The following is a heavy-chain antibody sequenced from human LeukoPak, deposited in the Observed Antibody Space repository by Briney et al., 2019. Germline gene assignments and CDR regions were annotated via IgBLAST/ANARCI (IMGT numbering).Heavy chain of an antibody. CDR3: ARGEMATISWFDP. J-gene: IGHJ5*02. CDR1: GYSFTSYW. D-gene: IGHD5-24*01. CDR2: IYPGDSDT. V-gene: IGHV5-51*01. Sequence: GESLKISCKGPGYSFTSYWIGWVRQMPGKGLEWMGIIYPGDSDTRYSPSFQGQVTISADKSISTAFLQWSSLKASDTAMYYCARGEMATISWFDPWGQGTLVTVSS.